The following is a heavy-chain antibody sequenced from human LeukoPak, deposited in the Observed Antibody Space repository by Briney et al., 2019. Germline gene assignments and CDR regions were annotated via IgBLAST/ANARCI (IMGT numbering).Heavy chain of an antibody. D-gene: IGHD2-2*01. CDR2: IYTSGST. CDR3: ARRFQDCSSTSCYAAFDI. Sequence: SETLSLTCTVSGGSISSYYWSWIRQPPGKGLERIGYIYTSGSTNYNPSLKSRVTISVDTSKNQFSLKLSSVTAADTAVYYCARRFQDCSSTSCYAAFDIWGQGTMVTVSS. CDR1: GGSISSYY. V-gene: IGHV4-4*09. J-gene: IGHJ3*02.